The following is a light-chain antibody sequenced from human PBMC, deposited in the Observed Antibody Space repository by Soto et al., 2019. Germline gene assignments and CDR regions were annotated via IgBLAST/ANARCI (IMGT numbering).Light chain of an antibody. CDR1: SSDVGGYNH. CDR2: EVN. V-gene: IGLV2-14*01. Sequence: QSVLTQPASVSGSPGQSITISCTGTSSDVGGYNHVSWYQHHPGKAPKVIILEVNNRPSGISNRFSGSKSGNTASLTISGLQAEDEADYYCASYTTTSTLWVFGGGTKLTVL. CDR3: ASYTTTSTLWV. J-gene: IGLJ3*02.